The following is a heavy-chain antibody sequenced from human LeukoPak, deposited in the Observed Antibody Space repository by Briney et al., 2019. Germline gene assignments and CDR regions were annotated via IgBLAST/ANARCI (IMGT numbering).Heavy chain of an antibody. J-gene: IGHJ3*02. Sequence: GGSLRLSCAASGFTFSSYGMHWVRQAPGKGLEWAAVIWYDGSNKYYADSVKGRFTISRDNSKNTLYLQMNSLRAEGTAVYYCARDKSGYRDAFDIWGQGTMVTVSS. V-gene: IGHV3-33*01. CDR3: ARDKSGYRDAFDI. CDR1: GFTFSSYG. CDR2: IWYDGSNK. D-gene: IGHD3-10*01.